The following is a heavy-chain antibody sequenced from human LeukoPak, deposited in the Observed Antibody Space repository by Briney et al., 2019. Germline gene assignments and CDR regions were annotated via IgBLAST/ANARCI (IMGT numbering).Heavy chain of an antibody. CDR1: GGSISSYY. Sequence: SETLSLTCTVSGGSISSYYWSWIRQPPGKGLEWIGYIYYSGSTNYNPSLKSRVTISVDTSKNQFSLKLSSVTAADTAVYYCVSRETVRTRSLENYYYYYMDVWGKGTTVTVSS. J-gene: IGHJ6*03. V-gene: IGHV4-59*01. CDR2: IYYSGST. D-gene: IGHD3-16*02. CDR3: VSRETVRTRSLENYYYYYMDV.